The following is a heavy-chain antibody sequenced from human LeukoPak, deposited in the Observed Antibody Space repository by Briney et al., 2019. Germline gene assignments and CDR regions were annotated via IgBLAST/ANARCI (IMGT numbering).Heavy chain of an antibody. CDR1: GFTFSSYA. J-gene: IGHJ4*02. Sequence: HTGGSLRLSCAASGFTFSSYAMSWVRQAPGKGLEWVSAISGSGGSTYYADSVKGRFTISRDNSKNTLYLQMNSLRAEDTAVYYCAKRMAAAGAFDYWGQGTLVTVSS. CDR2: ISGSGGST. CDR3: AKRMAAAGAFDY. D-gene: IGHD6-13*01. V-gene: IGHV3-23*01.